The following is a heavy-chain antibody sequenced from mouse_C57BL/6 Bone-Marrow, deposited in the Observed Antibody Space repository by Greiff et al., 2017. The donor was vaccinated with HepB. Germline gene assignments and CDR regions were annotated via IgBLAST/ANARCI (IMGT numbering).Heavy chain of an antibody. CDR1: GYTFTSYG. V-gene: IGHV1-81*01. CDR3: AFYYSNYYYAIYY. J-gene: IGHJ4*01. CDR2: IYPRSGNT. D-gene: IGHD2-5*01. Sequence: QVHVKQSGAELARPGASVKLSCKASGYTFTSYGISWVKQRTGQGLEWIGEIYPRSGNTYYNEKFKGKATLTADKSSSTAYMELRSLTSEDSAVYFCAFYYSNYYYAIYYSRQLTSLTISS.